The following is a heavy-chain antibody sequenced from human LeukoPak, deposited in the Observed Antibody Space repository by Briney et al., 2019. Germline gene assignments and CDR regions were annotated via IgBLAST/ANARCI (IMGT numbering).Heavy chain of an antibody. Sequence: PSETLSLTCVVSDYSITSGDYWAWIRQPPGKGLVWIGSIYNSVSTSYNPSLKSRVTMSVDPSKNQFPLNLRSVTAADTAVYYCARNSSGWNFDYWGQGTLVTVSS. J-gene: IGHJ4*02. D-gene: IGHD6-19*01. CDR2: IYNSVST. CDR1: DYSITSGDY. CDR3: ARNSSGWNFDY. V-gene: IGHV4-38-2*01.